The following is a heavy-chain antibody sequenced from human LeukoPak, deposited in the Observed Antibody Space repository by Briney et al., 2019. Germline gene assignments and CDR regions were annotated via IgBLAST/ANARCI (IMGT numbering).Heavy chain of an antibody. CDR1: GFTFNSYS. CDR2: IKSSSRYI. J-gene: IGHJ4*02. D-gene: IGHD6-19*01. V-gene: IGHV3-21*01. CDR3: ARAVAVAGTIDY. Sequence: SGGSLRLSCAASGFTFNSYSMNWVRHAPGKGLEGCSSIKSSSRYIYYADSVKVRFTIARYNATNSLYLQMNRMRAEDTAVYYCARAVAVAGTIDYWGQGTLVTVSS.